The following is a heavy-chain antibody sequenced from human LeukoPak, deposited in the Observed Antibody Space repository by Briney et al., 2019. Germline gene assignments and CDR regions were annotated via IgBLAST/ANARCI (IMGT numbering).Heavy chain of an antibody. J-gene: IGHJ4*02. CDR3: ARAFQSLGGLSLPDF. Sequence: ASVKVSCKASGYSFTNHAMDWVRQAPGHGLEWMGWINTGNGNPTYAQGFTGRFVFSLDTSVSTTYLQISSLKAEDTAVYYCARAFQSLGGLSLPDFWGQGTLVTVSS. CDR2: INTGNGNP. CDR1: GYSFTNHA. V-gene: IGHV7-4-1*02. D-gene: IGHD3-16*02.